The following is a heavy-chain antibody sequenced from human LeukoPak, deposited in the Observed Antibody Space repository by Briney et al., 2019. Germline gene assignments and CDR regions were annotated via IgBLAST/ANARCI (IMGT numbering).Heavy chain of an antibody. D-gene: IGHD3-10*01. J-gene: IGHJ5*02. CDR3: ARSYYGSGSYYPINWFDP. V-gene: IGHV1-2*02. Sequence: GASVKVSCKASGYTFTGYYMHWVRQAPGQGLEWMGWINPNSGGTNYAQKFQGRVTMTRDTSISTAYMELSRLRSDDTAVNYCARSYYGSGSYYPINWFDPWGQGTLVTVSS. CDR1: GYTFTGYY. CDR2: INPNSGGT.